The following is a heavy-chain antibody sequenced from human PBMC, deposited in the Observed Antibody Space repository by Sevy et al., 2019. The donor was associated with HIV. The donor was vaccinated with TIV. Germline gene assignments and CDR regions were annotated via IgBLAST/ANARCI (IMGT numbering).Heavy chain of an antibody. Sequence: GGSLRLSCEASGFTFNNAWMSWVRQAPGKGLEWVGRIKSKIDGATRDFAAPVKGRFAISRDDSKNTLFLQMKSLKTEDTAVYYCTAGVGTSDFDYWGRGVLVTVSS. CDR3: TAGVGTSDFDY. D-gene: IGHD1-26*01. J-gene: IGHJ4*02. V-gene: IGHV3-15*01. CDR2: IKSKIDGATR. CDR1: GFTFNNAW.